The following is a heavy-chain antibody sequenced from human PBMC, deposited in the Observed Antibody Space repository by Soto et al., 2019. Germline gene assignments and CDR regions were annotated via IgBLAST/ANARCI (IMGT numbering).Heavy chain of an antibody. V-gene: IGHV3-72*01. CDR3: TSENRVVSYDI. J-gene: IGHJ3*02. Sequence: EVQLVESGGGLVQPGGSLRLSCAASGFTPRDHYMGWVRQPPGKGLEWVGRTRNKANGYSTEYAASVKGRFTISRDDSESSLYLQMNSLKTVDTAVYYCTSENRVVSYDIWGQGTMVTVAS. D-gene: IGHD3-10*01. CDR1: GFTPRDHY. CDR2: TRNKANGYST.